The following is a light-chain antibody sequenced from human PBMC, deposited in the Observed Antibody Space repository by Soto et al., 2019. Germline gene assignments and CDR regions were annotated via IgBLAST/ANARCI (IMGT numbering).Light chain of an antibody. J-gene: IGKJ1*01. CDR3: QLSGSWT. CDR2: GAS. Sequence: ETVLMLSPGTLSLSPGARATLSCRASQSVTINYFASHQHKPGHAPSVLVFGASIRAAGIPDRFRGSGSGTDYPLTISRWEREGSAVYYCQLSGSWTFGQGTKVNNK. CDR1: QSVTINY. V-gene: IGKV3-20*01.